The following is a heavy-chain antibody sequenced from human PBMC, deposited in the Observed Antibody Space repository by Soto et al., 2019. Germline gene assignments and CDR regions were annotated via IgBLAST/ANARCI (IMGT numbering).Heavy chain of an antibody. D-gene: IGHD3-10*01. CDR3: ARERMVRGVISYYGMDV. CDR1: GGTFSIYA. J-gene: IGHJ6*02. CDR2: IIPIFGTA. V-gene: IGHV1-69*13. Sequence: AAVKVSCKASGGTFSIYAISCVRQAPGQGLEWMGGIIPIFGTANYAQKFQGRVTITADESTSTAYMELSSLRSEDTAVYYCARERMVRGVISYYGMDVWGQGTTVTVSS.